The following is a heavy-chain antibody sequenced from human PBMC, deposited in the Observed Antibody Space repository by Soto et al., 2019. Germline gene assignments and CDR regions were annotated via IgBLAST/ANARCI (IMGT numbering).Heavy chain of an antibody. D-gene: IGHD1-1*01. CDR2: IYWDDDK. J-gene: IGHJ4*02. V-gene: IGHV2-5*02. Sequence: QITLKESGPTLVKPTQTLTLTCTFSGFSLTTSPVGVGWIRQPPGQALEWVALIYWDDDKRYNPYLNTRVTITKDTSKNQVVLTMTNMDPVDTATYYCAHRQLYNGAWNEGTFDYWGQGALVTVSS. CDR1: GFSLTTSPVG. CDR3: AHRQLYNGAWNEGTFDY.